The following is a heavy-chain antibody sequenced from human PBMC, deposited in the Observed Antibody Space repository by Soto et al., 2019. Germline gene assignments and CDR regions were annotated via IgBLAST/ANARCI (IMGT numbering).Heavy chain of an antibody. CDR2: IWYDGRKK. D-gene: IGHD2-8*02. J-gene: IGHJ4*02. CDR1: GFTFRSYG. Sequence: GGSLRLSYLESGFTFRSYGMHWVRQAPGKGLEWVAAIWYDGRKKYYADSVQGRITISRNNYEDTLFLQMDSVRAEDTDVYYSGRYNTGRSDYWGQGTLVTVSS. V-gene: IGHV3-33*01. CDR3: GRYNTGRSDY.